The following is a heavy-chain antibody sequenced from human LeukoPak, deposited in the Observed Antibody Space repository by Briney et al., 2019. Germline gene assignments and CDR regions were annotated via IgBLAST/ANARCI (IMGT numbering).Heavy chain of an antibody. CDR1: GFTFSSYW. J-gene: IGHJ4*02. D-gene: IGHD1-26*01. Sequence: HPGGSPTLSCAASGFTFSSYWMHWVRQAPGKGLVWVSRINSDGSSTSYADSVKGRFTSSRDNAKNTLYLQMNSLRAEDTAVYYCARDPTDSGSYDWGQGTLVTVSS. V-gene: IGHV3-74*01. CDR3: ARDPTDSGSYD. CDR2: INSDGSST.